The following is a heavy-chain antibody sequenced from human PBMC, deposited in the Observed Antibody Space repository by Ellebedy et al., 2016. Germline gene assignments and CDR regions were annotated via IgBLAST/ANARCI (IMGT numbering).Heavy chain of an antibody. V-gene: IGHV3-23*01. CDR2: ISRSGDST. J-gene: IGHJ4*02. CDR3: ARGYGSGSYYNDY. Sequence: GGSLRLXXAASGFTFSSYVMSWVRQAPGEGLEWVSTISRSGDSTYYADSVKGRFTISRDNSKNTLYLQMNSLRAEDTALYHCARGYGSGSYYNDYWGQGTLVTVSS. CDR1: GFTFSSYV. D-gene: IGHD3-10*01.